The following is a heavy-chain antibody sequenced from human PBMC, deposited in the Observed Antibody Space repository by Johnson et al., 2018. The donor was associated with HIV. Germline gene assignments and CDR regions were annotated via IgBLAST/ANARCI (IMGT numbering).Heavy chain of an antibody. CDR1: GFKFDDCA. J-gene: IGHJ3*01. D-gene: IGHD3-10*01. CDR2: IRWDGAVT. CDR3: ARAEIYEGRIGDFAFDV. Sequence: VQLVESGGVVVQPGGSLRLSCAASGFKFDDCAMHWVRQAPGNGLEWVSLIRWDGAVTHYVDSVKGRFTISRDNSRNSLYLQMKSLRTEDTALYSCARAEIYEGRIGDFAFDVWGRGTMVTVSS. V-gene: IGHV3-43D*03.